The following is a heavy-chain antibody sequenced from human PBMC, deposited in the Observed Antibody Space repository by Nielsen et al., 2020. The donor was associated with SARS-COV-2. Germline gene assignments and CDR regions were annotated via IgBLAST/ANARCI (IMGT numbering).Heavy chain of an antibody. CDR2: ISSSSSTI. CDR3: ARSNRNTIFGVVIKGANWFDP. J-gene: IGHJ5*02. V-gene: IGHV3-48*02. D-gene: IGHD3-3*01. Sequence: GESLKISCAASGFTFSSYSMNWVRQAPGKGLEWVSYISSSSSTIYYADSVKGRFTISRDNAKNSLYLQMNSLRDEDTAVYYCARSNRNTIFGVVIKGANWFDPWGQGTLVTVSS. CDR1: GFTFSSYS.